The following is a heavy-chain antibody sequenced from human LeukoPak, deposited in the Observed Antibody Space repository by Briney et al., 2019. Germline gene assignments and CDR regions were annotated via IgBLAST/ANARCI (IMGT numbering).Heavy chain of an antibody. J-gene: IGHJ4*02. CDR2: ISGTGNRT. CDR1: GFTFSSYA. CDR3: AKWGCSGGSCYPFDY. Sequence: GGSLRLSCAASGFTFSSYAMGWVRQAPGKGPEWVSAISGTGNRTYYADSVKGRFTISRDNSKNTLYLQMNSLRAEDTAVYYCAKWGCSGGSCYPFDYWGQGTLVTVSS. V-gene: IGHV3-23*01. D-gene: IGHD2-15*01.